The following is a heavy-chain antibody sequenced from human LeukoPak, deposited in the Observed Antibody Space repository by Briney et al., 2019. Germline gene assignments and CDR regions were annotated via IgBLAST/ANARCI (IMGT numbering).Heavy chain of an antibody. CDR3: ARDVGYCSSNSCYRAGGY. J-gene: IGHJ4*02. Sequence: SEALSLTCTVSGGSISSYYWSWIRQPPGKGLEWIGYIYYSGSTNYNPSLKSRVTISVDTSKNQFSLKLSSVTAADTAVYYCARDVGYCSSNSCYRAGGYWGQGTLVTVSS. CDR1: GGSISSYY. D-gene: IGHD2-2*02. CDR2: IYYSGST. V-gene: IGHV4-59*01.